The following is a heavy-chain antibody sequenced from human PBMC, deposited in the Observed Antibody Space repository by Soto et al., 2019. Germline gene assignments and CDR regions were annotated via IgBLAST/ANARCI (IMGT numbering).Heavy chain of an antibody. CDR3: AADPYTFWSGSLAYYYYGMDV. J-gene: IGHJ6*02. V-gene: IGHV1-58*01. D-gene: IGHD3-3*01. CDR1: GFTFANSA. Sequence: GASVKVSCKASGFTFANSAVQWVRQARGQRLEWIGWIVVGSGNTNFAQKFQERVTITRDMSTGTAFMELSSLRSEDAAVYYCAADPYTFWSGSLAYYYYGMDVWGRGTTVTVSS. CDR2: IVVGSGNT.